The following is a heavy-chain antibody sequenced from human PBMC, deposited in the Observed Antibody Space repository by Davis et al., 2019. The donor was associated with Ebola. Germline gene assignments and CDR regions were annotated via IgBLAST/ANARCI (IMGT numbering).Heavy chain of an antibody. CDR2: IVVGSGNT. Sequence: SVKVSCKASGFTFTSSAVQWVRQARGQRLEWIGWIVVGSGNTNYAQKFQERVTMTTDTSTSTAYMELRSLRSDDTAVYYCAREIPGSSSDYWGQGTLVTVSS. J-gene: IGHJ4*02. V-gene: IGHV1-58*01. CDR1: GFTFTSSA. D-gene: IGHD6-6*01. CDR3: AREIPGSSSDY.